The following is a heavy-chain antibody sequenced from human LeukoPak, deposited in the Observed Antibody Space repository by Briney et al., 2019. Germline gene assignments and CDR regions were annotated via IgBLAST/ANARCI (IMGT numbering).Heavy chain of an antibody. CDR1: GFTFSSYG. Sequence: GGSLRLSCAASGFTFSSYGMHWVRQAPGKGLEWVAVISYDGSNKYYADSVKGRFTISRDNSKNTLYLQMNSLRAEDTAVYYCAKVHIKSALTYYYGMDVWGQGTTVTVSS. D-gene: IGHD6-25*01. CDR2: ISYDGSNK. V-gene: IGHV3-30*18. J-gene: IGHJ6*02. CDR3: AKVHIKSALTYYYGMDV.